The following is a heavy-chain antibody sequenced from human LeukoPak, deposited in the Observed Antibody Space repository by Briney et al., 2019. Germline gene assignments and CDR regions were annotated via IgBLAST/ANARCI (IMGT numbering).Heavy chain of an antibody. J-gene: IGHJ6*02. CDR2: IYYSGST. D-gene: IGHD3-22*01. Sequence: SETLSLTCTVSGGSISSYYWSWIRQPPGKGLEWMGYIYYSGSTNYNPSLKSRVTISVDTSKNQFSLKLSSVTAADTAVYYCARSAHQYYYDSSGYYSYYYYGMDVWGQGTTVTVSS. V-gene: IGHV4-59*08. CDR1: GGSISSYY. CDR3: ARSAHQYYYDSSGYYSYYYYGMDV.